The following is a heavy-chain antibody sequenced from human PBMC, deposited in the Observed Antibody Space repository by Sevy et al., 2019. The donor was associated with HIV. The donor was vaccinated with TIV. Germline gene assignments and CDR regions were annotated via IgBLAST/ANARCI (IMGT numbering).Heavy chain of an antibody. V-gene: IGHV3-11*01. CDR3: ARVRYTYGNFFFDY. J-gene: IGHJ4*02. D-gene: IGHD5-18*01. Sequence: GGCLRLSCTASGFTFSDYYMSWIRQAPGKGLVWISYISSRDYFIYYADSVKGRFTISRDNAKNSMFLHMSSLRAEDTALYYCARVRYTYGNFFFDYWGQGTLVTVSS. CDR2: ISSRDYFI. CDR1: GFTFSDYY.